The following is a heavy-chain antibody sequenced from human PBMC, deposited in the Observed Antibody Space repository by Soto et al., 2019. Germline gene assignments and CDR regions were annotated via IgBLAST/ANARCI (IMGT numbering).Heavy chain of an antibody. D-gene: IGHD1-1*01. V-gene: IGHV3-30*03. Sequence: QVQLVESGGGVVQPGRSQRLACAASGFSFRNYDMQWVRQVPGKGLQWVALISYDGNNRYYADSVKGRFTISRDNSKSTLYLQMSSRRADDAAVYYCATVRQLWSTQPNDSWGQGTLVTVSS. CDR3: ATVRQLWSTQPNDS. CDR2: ISYDGNNR. CDR1: GFSFRNYD. J-gene: IGHJ4*02.